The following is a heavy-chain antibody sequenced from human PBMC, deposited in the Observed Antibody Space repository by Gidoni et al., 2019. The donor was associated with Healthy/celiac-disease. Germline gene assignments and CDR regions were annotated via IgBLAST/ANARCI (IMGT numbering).Heavy chain of an antibody. CDR2: ISYDGSNK. CDR1: GFPFSSYA. Sequence: QVQLVESGGGVVKPGRALRLTCAASGFPFSSYAMHWVRQAPGKGLGCVAVISYDGSNKYYADSVKGRFTISRDNSKNTLYLQMNSLRAEDTAVYYCARDLGTVAGYFDYWGQGTLVTVSS. J-gene: IGHJ4*02. D-gene: IGHD6-19*01. CDR3: ARDLGTVAGYFDY. V-gene: IGHV3-30-3*01.